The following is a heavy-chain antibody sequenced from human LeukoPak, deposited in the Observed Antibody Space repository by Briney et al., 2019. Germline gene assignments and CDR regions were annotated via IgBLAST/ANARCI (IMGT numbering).Heavy chain of an antibody. Sequence: SVKVSCKASGYTFTSYYIHWVRQAPGQGLEWMGGIIPMFRTANYGQKFQGRVTITADDSTSTGYMELSSLRSEDTAVFYCAYLSASNTGAFDVWGQGTVVTVSS. D-gene: IGHD2-8*02. CDR1: GYTFTSYY. CDR3: AYLSASNTGAFDV. CDR2: IIPMFRTA. J-gene: IGHJ3*01. V-gene: IGHV1-69*13.